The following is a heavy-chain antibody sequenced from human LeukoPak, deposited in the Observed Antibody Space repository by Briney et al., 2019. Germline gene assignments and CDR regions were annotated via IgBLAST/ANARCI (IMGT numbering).Heavy chain of an antibody. CDR2: INHSGST. CDR1: GGSFSGYY. D-gene: IGHD3-10*01. CDR3: ARDSNYYGSGPFDY. Sequence: SETLSLTCAVYGGSFSGYYWSWIRQPPGKGLEWIGEINHSGSTNYNPSLKSRVTISVDTSKNQFSLKLSSVTAADTAVYYCARDSNYYGSGPFDYWGQGTLVTVSS. J-gene: IGHJ4*02. V-gene: IGHV4-34*01.